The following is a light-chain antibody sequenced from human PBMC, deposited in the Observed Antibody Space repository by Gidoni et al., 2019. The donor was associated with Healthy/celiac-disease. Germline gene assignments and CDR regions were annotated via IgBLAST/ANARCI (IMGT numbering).Light chain of an antibody. Sequence: DIQMTQSPSTLSASVGDRVTIPCRASQSISSWLAWYQQKPGKAPNLLIYQASIESGGPSRFSGSGSGTEFTLTISSLQPDDFATYYCQQYNSYPYTFGQGTKLEIK. CDR3: QQYNSYPYT. J-gene: IGKJ2*01. CDR1: QSISSW. V-gene: IGKV1-5*03. CDR2: QAS.